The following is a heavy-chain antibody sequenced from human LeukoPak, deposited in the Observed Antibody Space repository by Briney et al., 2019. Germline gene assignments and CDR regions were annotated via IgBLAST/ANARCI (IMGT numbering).Heavy chain of an antibody. Sequence: SETLSLTCTVSGGSISNVNYYWGWIRQPPGKGLEWIGSIYYSGSTYYNPSLKSRVTISVDTSKNQFSLKLRSVTAADTAVYYCARRLGGSGSYYYWGQGTLVTVSS. D-gene: IGHD3-10*01. J-gene: IGHJ4*02. CDR3: ARRLGGSGSYYY. CDR2: IYYSGST. CDR1: GGSISNVNYY. V-gene: IGHV4-39*01.